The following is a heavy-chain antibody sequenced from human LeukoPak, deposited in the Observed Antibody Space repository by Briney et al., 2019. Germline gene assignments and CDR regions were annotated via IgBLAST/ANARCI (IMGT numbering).Heavy chain of an antibody. V-gene: IGHV5-51*01. CDR2: IYPGDSDT. CDR1: GYSFTSYW. CDR3: ARHQYSSSWYDAFDI. D-gene: IGHD6-13*01. Sequence: RGASLQISCKGSGYSFTSYWIGWVRQLPGKGLEWMGIIYPGDSDTRYTPSFQGQVTISADKSISTAYLQWSSLKASDTAMYYCARHQYSSSWYDAFDIWGQGTMVTVSS. J-gene: IGHJ3*02.